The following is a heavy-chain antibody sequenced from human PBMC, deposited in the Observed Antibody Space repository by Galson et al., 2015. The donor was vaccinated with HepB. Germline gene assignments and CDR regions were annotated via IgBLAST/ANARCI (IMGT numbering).Heavy chain of an antibody. J-gene: IGHJ4*02. V-gene: IGHV3-21*01. CDR2: ISSSSSYI. Sequence: SLRLSCAASGFTFSSYTMNWVRQAPGKGLEWVSSISSSSSYIHYADSVKGRFTISRDNAKNSLFLQMNSLRAEDTAVYYCASLSRRELDYWGQGTLVTVSS. CDR3: ASLSRRELDY. D-gene: IGHD1-7*01. CDR1: GFTFSSYT.